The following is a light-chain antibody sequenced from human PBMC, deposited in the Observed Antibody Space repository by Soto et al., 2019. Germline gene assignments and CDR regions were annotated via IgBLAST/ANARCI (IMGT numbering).Light chain of an antibody. V-gene: IGLV2-14*01. J-gene: IGLJ1*01. CDR1: ISDVGAYNY. CDR3: RSYTSSRTLV. CDR2: EVS. Sequence: PLNPPAYVYGSPGQSNTISCTGTISDVGAYNYVSWDQQHPGKAAKVMIYEVSSRASGVSHRFSGSTSDNTASLTISGLQTDDEADYYRRSYTSSRTLVFGTGTKVTVL.